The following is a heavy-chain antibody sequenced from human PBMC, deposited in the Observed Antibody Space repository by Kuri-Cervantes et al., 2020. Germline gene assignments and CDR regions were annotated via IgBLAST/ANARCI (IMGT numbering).Heavy chain of an antibody. V-gene: IGHV1-69*06. D-gene: IGHD6-13*01. CDR1: GGTFSSYA. CDR3: ARGYSTLGVDH. CDR2: IIPIFGTA. J-gene: IGHJ4*02. Sequence: SVKVSCKASGGTFSSYAISWVRQAPGQGLEWMGGIIPIFGTANYAQKFQGRVTITADKSTSTAYMELRNLRSDDTAVYYCARGYSTLGVDHWGQGTLVTVSS.